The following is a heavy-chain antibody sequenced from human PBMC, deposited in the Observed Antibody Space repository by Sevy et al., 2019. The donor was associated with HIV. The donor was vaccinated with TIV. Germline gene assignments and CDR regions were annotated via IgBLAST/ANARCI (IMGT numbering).Heavy chain of an antibody. CDR2: MYHSGST. CDR1: GDSISSGGYS. CDR3: ARGDPSNTFDY. V-gene: IGHV4-30-2*01. J-gene: IGHJ4*02. Sequence: SDTLSLTCAVSGDSISSGGYSWNWIRQPPGKGLEWIGYMYHSGSTYYNPSLQSRVTISVDRSKNQFSLRVTSVTAADTAVYYCARGDPSNTFDYWDQGTLVTVSS.